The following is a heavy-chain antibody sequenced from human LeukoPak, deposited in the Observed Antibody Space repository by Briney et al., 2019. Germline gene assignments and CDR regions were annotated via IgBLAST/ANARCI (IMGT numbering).Heavy chain of an antibody. Sequence: AGGSLRLSCTASGFTFSSYAMSWVRQAPGKGLEWVSGIIGSGGSTYYADSMKGRFTISRDNSKNTLYLQMNSLRAEDTAVYYCAKERGTAMVRSYYMDVWGKGTTVTVSS. J-gene: IGHJ6*03. CDR1: GFTFSSYA. CDR3: AKERGTAMVRSYYMDV. D-gene: IGHD5-18*01. CDR2: IIGSGGST. V-gene: IGHV3-23*01.